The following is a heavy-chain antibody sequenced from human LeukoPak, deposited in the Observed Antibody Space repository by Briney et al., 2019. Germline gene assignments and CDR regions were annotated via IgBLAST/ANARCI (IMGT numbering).Heavy chain of an antibody. CDR2: IWYDGSNK. D-gene: IGHD2-21*02. CDR1: GFTFSSYG. J-gene: IGHJ4*02. Sequence: GGSLRLSCTASGFTFSSYGMHWVRQAPGKGLEWVAVIWYDGSNKYYADSVKGRFTISRDNSKNTLYLRMNSLRAEDTAVYYCARDYSTVTAILYYFDYWGQGTLVTVSS. CDR3: ARDYSTVTAILYYFDY. V-gene: IGHV3-33*01.